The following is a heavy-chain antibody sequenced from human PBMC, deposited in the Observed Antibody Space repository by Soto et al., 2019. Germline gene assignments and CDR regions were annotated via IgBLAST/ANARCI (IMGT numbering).Heavy chain of an antibody. CDR1: GFTFSSYA. V-gene: IGHV3-23*01. D-gene: IGHD3-10*01. J-gene: IGHJ4*02. CDR2: ISGSGGST. Sequence: EVQLLESGGGLVQPGGSLRLSCAASGFTFSSYAMSWVRQAPGKGLEWVSAISGSGGSTYYADSVKGRFTISRDNSKNTLYLQMNSLRAEDTAVYYCAKETLGGSGSYYTYYFGYWGQGTLVTVSS. CDR3: AKETLGGSGSYYTYYFGY.